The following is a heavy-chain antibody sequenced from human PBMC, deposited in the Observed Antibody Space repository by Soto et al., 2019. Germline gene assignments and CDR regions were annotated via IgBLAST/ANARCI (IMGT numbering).Heavy chain of an antibody. CDR1: GFTFSYYT. CDR3: EREGVHNYNEYYFDY. D-gene: IGHD3-22*01. CDR2: ISGIRDYI. J-gene: IGHJ4*02. V-gene: IGHV3-21*06. Sequence: PGGSLRLSCAASGFTFSYYTVHWVRRAPGKGLEWVSSISGIRDYIRYADSVKGRFTISRDNAKTSLYLQMNSLTAEDTAVYYCEREGVHNYNEYYFDYWGQGTLVTVSS.